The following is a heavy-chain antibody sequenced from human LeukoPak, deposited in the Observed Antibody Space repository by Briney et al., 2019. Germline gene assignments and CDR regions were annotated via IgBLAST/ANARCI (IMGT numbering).Heavy chain of an antibody. Sequence: GGSLRLSCVVSGFTFSSYSMHWVRQAPGKGLEWVAVISYDGSNTYYADSVKGRFTISRDKSKKTLYLQMNNLRSEDTAVYYCARDMGSSAWGYDYYYMDVWGKGTTVTVSS. CDR2: ISYDGSNT. D-gene: IGHD6-19*01. J-gene: IGHJ6*03. CDR1: GFTFSSYS. V-gene: IGHV3-30*04. CDR3: ARDMGSSAWGYDYYYMDV.